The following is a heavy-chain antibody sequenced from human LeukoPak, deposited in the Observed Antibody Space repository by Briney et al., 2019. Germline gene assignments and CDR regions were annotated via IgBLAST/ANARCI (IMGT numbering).Heavy chain of an antibody. J-gene: IGHJ4*02. V-gene: IGHV3-53*01. CDR2: IYSGGST. Sequence: GGSLRLSCSASGFTVSSNYMTWVRQAPGKGLEWVSVIYSGGSTYYADSVKGRFTISRDNSKNTLSLQMNSLRAEDTAVYYCARNSGYDLPFDYWGQGTLVTVSS. CDR1: GFTVSSNY. CDR3: ARNSGYDLPFDY. D-gene: IGHD5-12*01.